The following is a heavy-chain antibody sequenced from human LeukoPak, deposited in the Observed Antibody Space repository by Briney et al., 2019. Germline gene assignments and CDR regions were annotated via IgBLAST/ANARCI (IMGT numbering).Heavy chain of an antibody. D-gene: IGHD1-26*01. CDR2: I. CDR3: ARDRRSWELPGQPHDY. CDR1: GFTFSNYA. V-gene: IGHV3-23*01. Sequence: GGSLRLSCAASGFTFSNYAMRWVRQAPGKGLEWVSGIKGRFTISRDNSKNTLYLQMNSLRAEDTAVYYCARDRRSWELPGQPHDYWGQGTLVTVSS. J-gene: IGHJ4*02.